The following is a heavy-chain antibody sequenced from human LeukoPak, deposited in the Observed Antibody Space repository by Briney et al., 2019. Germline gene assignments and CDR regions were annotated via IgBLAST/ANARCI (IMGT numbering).Heavy chain of an antibody. CDR3: AKISAGLAFDY. Sequence: GGSLRLSCAASGFTFSSYAMSWVRQAPGEGLEWVSAISGSGGSTYYAAPVKGRFTISRDNSKNTLYLQMKSLRAEDTAVYYCAKISAGLAFDYWGQGTLVTVSS. D-gene: IGHD6-13*01. J-gene: IGHJ4*02. CDR1: GFTFSSYA. CDR2: ISGSGGST. V-gene: IGHV3-23*01.